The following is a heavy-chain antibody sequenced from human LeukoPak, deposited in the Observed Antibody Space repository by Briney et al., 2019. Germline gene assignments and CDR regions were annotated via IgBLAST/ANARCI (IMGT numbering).Heavy chain of an antibody. Sequence: SETLSLTCAVYGGSFSGYYWSWIRQPPGKGLEWIGEINHSGSTNYNPSLKSRVTISVDTSKNQFSLKLSSVTAADAAVYYCARAGGTIFGVVTLRYYFDYWGQGTLVTVSS. D-gene: IGHD3-3*01. CDR3: ARAGGTIFGVVTLRYYFDY. J-gene: IGHJ4*02. V-gene: IGHV4-34*01. CDR1: GGSFSGYY. CDR2: INHSGST.